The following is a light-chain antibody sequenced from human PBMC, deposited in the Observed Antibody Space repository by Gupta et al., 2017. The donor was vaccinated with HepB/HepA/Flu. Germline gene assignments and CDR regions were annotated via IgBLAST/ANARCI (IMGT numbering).Light chain of an antibody. Sequence: LTTSPASLSVSPGDSVTLTCRASDDIVNYLAWYQQKPGRAPRFLIYDASDRATGIPSRFSGSGSATDFTLTIRSLEPEDFAVYYCQQGSNWPPSFGQGTRVEIK. CDR1: DDIVNY. V-gene: IGKV3-11*01. CDR2: DAS. CDR3: QQGSNWPPS. J-gene: IGKJ1*01.